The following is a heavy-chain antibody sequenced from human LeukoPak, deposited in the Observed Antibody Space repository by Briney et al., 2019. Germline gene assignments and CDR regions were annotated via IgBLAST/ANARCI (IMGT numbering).Heavy chain of an antibody. CDR3: ARDYSGNYGWFDP. V-gene: IGHV1-46*01. CDR2: INPSGGST. J-gene: IGHJ5*02. CDR1: GYTFTSYH. D-gene: IGHD1-26*01. Sequence: ASVKVSCKASGYTFTSYHVHWVRQAPGQGLEWMGIINPSGGSTSTAQKFQDRVTMTRDTSTSTVYMELSSLRSEDTAEYFCARDYSGNYGWFDPWGQGTLVTVSS.